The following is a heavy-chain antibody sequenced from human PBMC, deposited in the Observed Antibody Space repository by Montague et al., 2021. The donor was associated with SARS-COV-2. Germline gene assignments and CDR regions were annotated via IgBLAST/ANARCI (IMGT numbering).Heavy chain of an antibody. J-gene: IGHJ4*02. D-gene: IGHD5-12*01. V-gene: IGHV4-39*07. CDR1: GGSIVSSSYY. Sequence: SETLSLTCTVSGGSIVSSSYYWDWIRQPPGQGLEYIGSLYYSGRTLHNPTLKSRVTISVDTSNNQFSLKLTSVTAADTAVYYRARGPTNNIGMVATRLDYWGQGTLVTVSS. CDR2: LYYSGRT. CDR3: ARGPTNNIGMVATRLDY.